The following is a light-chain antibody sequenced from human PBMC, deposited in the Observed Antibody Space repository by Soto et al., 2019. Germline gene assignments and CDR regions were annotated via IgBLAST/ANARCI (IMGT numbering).Light chain of an antibody. CDR3: QQYGSFPYI. CDR2: AAS. J-gene: IGKJ2*01. Sequence: EIVLTQSPGTLSLSPGERATLSCRASQSVSSSYLAWYQQKPGQAPRLLIYAASSRATGIPDRFSGSGSGTDFTLTISRLEPEDFAVYYCQQYGSFPYIFGQGTKLEIK. CDR1: QSVSSSY. V-gene: IGKV3-20*01.